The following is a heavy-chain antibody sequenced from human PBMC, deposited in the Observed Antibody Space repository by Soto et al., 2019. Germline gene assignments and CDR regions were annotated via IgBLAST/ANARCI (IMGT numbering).Heavy chain of an antibody. CDR2: INCRGST. J-gene: IGHJ4*02. CDR3: ARAAFSGSTAVPFDS. D-gene: IGHD3-10*01. Sequence: SETLSLTCAVHGGSFSGYSWTWIRQPQGKGLEWIGYINCRGSTTYNPSLNSRVTISVDTSKNQFSLKLSSVTAADTAVYYCARAAFSGSTAVPFDSWGQGTLVTVSS. V-gene: IGHV4-34*01. CDR1: GGSFSGYS.